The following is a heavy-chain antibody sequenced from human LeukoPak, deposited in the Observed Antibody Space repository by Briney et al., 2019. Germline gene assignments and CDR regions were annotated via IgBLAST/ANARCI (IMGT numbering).Heavy chain of an antibody. J-gene: IGHJ6*02. Sequence: SQTLSLTCTVSGGSTSSGDYYWSWIRQPPGKGLEWIGYIYYSGSTYYNPSLKSRVTISVDTSKNQFSLKLSSVTAADTAVYYCARAPYSSGWYFDTYYYYGMDVWGQGTTVTVSS. CDR3: ARAPYSSGWYFDTYYYYGMDV. CDR2: IYYSGST. D-gene: IGHD6-19*01. CDR1: GGSTSSGDYY. V-gene: IGHV4-30-4*01.